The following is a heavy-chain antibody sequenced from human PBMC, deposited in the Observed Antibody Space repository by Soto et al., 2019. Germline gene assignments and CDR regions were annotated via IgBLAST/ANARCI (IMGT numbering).Heavy chain of an antibody. CDR2: IYTSASI. CDR1: GADINTYS. Sequence: TLSLTCSVSGADINTYSWTWIRQPAGKGLEWIGRIYTSASINYNPSLKGRVTLSVDTSTNQVSLRLASVTAADTAIYYCARDREAGYNFYYGMDVWGQGTTVTVSS. J-gene: IGHJ6*02. CDR3: ARDREAGYNFYYGMDV. D-gene: IGHD6-19*01. V-gene: IGHV4-4*07.